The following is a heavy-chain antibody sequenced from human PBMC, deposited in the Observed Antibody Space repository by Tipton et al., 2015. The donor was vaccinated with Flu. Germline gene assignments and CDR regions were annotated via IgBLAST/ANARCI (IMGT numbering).Heavy chain of an antibody. J-gene: IGHJ4*02. CDR2: ISSSSSYI. Sequence: QLMQSGGGVVQPGRSLRLSCAASGFTFSSYGMNWVRQAPGKGLEWVSSISSSSSYIYYADSVKGRFTISRDNAKNSLYLQMNSLRAEDTAVYYCARSVVPAAIDYWGQGTLVTVSS. D-gene: IGHD2-2*01. CDR1: GFTFSSYG. V-gene: IGHV3-21*01. CDR3: ARSVVPAAIDY.